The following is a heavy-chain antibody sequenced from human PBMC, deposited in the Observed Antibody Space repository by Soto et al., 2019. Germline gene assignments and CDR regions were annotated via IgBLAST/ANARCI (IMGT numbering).Heavy chain of an antibody. D-gene: IGHD6-19*01. CDR2: NNYRADT. CDR1: GGSIDNNGYS. CDR3: ARGDSGWKALNYFDS. J-gene: IGHJ4*02. V-gene: IGHV4-31*03. Sequence: QVQLQESGPGLVKPSQTLSLTCIVSGGSIDNNGYSWTWIRQRPGGGLEWLGSNNYRADTYYTPSLKRRITISLDTSQNHCSLWLTSVTAADTCIYYCARGDSGWKALNYFDSWGQGILVTVSS.